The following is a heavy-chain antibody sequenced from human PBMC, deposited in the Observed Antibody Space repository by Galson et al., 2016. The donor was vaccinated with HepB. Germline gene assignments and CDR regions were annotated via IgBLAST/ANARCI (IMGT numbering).Heavy chain of an antibody. CDR3: ARDKRLWLL. CDR2: IKQAGSER. D-gene: IGHD3-10*01. J-gene: IGHJ4*02. V-gene: IGHV3-7*03. CDR1: GFTFLDYW. Sequence: SLRLSCAGSGFTFLDYWMSWVRQAPGKGLEWVANIKQAGSERYYVDSVRGRFTISRDNAKNSLYLEMNSLRAEDTAVYYCARDKRLWLLWGQGTLVTVSS.